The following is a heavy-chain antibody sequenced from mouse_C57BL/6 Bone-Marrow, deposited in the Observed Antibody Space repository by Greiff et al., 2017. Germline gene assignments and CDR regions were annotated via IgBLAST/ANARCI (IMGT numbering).Heavy chain of an antibody. V-gene: IGHV1-54*01. D-gene: IGHD2-3*01. CDR1: GYAFTNYL. J-gene: IGHJ3*01. Sequence: VQLQQSGAELVRPGTSVKVSCKASGYAFTNYLIEWVKQRPGQGLEWIGVINPGSGGTNYNEKFKGKATLTADKSSSTAYMQLSSLTSEDAAVYFCARQWWFLRGFAYWGQGTLVTVSA. CDR2: INPGSGGT. CDR3: ARQWWFLRGFAY.